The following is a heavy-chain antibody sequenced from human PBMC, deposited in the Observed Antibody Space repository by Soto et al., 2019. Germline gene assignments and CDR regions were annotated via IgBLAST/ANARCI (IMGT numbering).Heavy chain of an antibody. Sequence: EVQVVESGGGLVQPGGSLRLSCAASGFTVSSNHMSWVRQAPGKGLEWVSVFYSGGSTYYADSVKGRFTISRDNSKNTRFLQMNSLSAEDTAVYYCARDLGILAFVIWGQGTMVTVSS. D-gene: IGHD7-27*01. CDR2: FYSGGST. J-gene: IGHJ3*02. CDR3: ARDLGILAFVI. V-gene: IGHV3-66*01. CDR1: GFTVSSNH.